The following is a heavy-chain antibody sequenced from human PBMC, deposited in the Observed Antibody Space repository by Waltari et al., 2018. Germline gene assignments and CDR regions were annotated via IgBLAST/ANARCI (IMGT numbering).Heavy chain of an antibody. D-gene: IGHD3-10*01. CDR3: ARDDGLYYGSGSYYNKYYYYGMDV. J-gene: IGHJ6*02. V-gene: IGHV1-69*01. Sequence: QVQLVQSGAEVKKPGSSVKVSCKASGGTFSSYAIRWVRQAPGPGLEWMGGIIPIFGTANYAQKFQGRVTITADESTSTAYMELSSLRSEDTAVYYCARDDGLYYGSGSYYNKYYYYGMDVWGQGTTVTVSS. CDR2: IIPIFGTA. CDR1: GGTFSSYA.